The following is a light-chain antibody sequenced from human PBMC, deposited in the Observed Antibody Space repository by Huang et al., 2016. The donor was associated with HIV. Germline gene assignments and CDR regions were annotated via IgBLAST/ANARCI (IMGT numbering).Light chain of an antibody. J-gene: IGKJ4*01. CDR3: RQYWSTPPAT. CDR2: APS. V-gene: IGKV1-NL1*01. CDR1: HVISNS. Sequence: DIQMTHSPSSLPASVGDRVTITSRASHVISNSLAWYQHKPGKATKLLLYAPSKVETTVPSWFCGSAACTDYIPTTSSLQPDEYATVYCRQYWSTPPATFGRGTRVEIK.